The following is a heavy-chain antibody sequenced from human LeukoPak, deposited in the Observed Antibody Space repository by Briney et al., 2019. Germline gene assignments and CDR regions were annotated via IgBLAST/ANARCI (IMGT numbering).Heavy chain of an antibody. Sequence: GGSLRLSCSASGFTFSSYAMHWVRQAPGKGLEYVSAISSNGGSTYYADSVKGRFTISRDNSKNTLYLQMNSLKTEDTAVYYCTTPDAAVTTFYDYWGQGTLVTVSS. J-gene: IGHJ4*02. CDR3: TTPDAAVTTFYDY. CDR2: ISSNGGST. V-gene: IGHV3-64*04. CDR1: GFTFSSYA. D-gene: IGHD4-11*01.